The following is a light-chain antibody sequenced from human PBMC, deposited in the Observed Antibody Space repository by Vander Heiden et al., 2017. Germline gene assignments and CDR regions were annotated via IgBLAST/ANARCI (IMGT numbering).Light chain of an antibody. Sequence: IELTQSPGILSLSPGERATLSCRASQSVSSSYLAWYQQKPGQAPRLLIYGASSRATGIPDRFSGSGSGTDFTLTISRLEPEDFAVYYCQQYGSSPYTFGQGTKLEIK. V-gene: IGKV3-20*01. J-gene: IGKJ2*01. CDR1: QSVSSSY. CDR2: GAS. CDR3: QQYGSSPYT.